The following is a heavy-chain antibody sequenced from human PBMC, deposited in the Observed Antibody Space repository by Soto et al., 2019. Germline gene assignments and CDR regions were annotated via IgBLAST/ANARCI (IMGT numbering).Heavy chain of an antibody. Sequence: EVQVLESGGGLVQPGGSLRLSCAATGFTFSDFAMSWVRQAPGKGLEWVSRIYGGGNGPHYADSVKGRVTISRDNSKNTLYLQMNSLRAEDTAVYSFAKMEGMDPWAYSFDYWGQGTLVTVSS. D-gene: IGHD2-2*03. V-gene: IGHV3-23*01. J-gene: IGHJ4*02. CDR2: IYGGGNGP. CDR1: GFTFSDFA. CDR3: AKMEGMDPWAYSFDY.